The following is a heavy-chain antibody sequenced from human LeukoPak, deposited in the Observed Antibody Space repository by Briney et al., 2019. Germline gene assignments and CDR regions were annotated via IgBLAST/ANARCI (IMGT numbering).Heavy chain of an antibody. CDR1: GFTFSNYA. CDR2: ISTSGDTT. Sequence: GGSLRLSCAASGFTFSNYAMSWVRQAPGKGLEWVSGISTSGDTTHYADSVRGRFTISRDNANNTLHLQMHSLRAEDTALYYCAKTFRINSYEIYDYWGQGTLVTVSS. J-gene: IGHJ4*02. CDR3: AKTFRINSYEIYDY. D-gene: IGHD3-16*01. V-gene: IGHV3-23*01.